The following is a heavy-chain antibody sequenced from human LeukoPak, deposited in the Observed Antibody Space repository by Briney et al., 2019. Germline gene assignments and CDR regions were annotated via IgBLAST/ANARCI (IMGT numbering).Heavy chain of an antibody. CDR2: INHSGST. D-gene: IGHD3-10*01. J-gene: IGHJ6*03. CDR1: GGSFNGYY. Sequence: SETLSLTCAVYGGSFNGYYWSWIRQPPGKGLEWIGEINHSGSTNYNPSLKSRVTISVGTSKTQFSLKVTSVTAADTAVYYCARAVGSGSFQTYYYYMDVWGKGTTVTISS. CDR3: ARAVGSGSFQTYYYYMDV. V-gene: IGHV4-34*01.